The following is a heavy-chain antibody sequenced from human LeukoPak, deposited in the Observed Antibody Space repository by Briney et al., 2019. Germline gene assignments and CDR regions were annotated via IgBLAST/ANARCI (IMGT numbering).Heavy chain of an antibody. D-gene: IGHD3-9*01. V-gene: IGHV1-2*02. CDR1: GYTFTDYY. Sequence: ASVKVSCKASGYTFTDYYLHWVRQAPGQGFEWMGWINPKSGGTNYAEKFQGRVTMTRDTSISTAYMEVIRLRSDDTAVYYCARSPHILTGEKFEYWGQGTRVTVSS. CDR3: ARSPHILTGEKFEY. CDR2: INPKSGGT. J-gene: IGHJ4*02.